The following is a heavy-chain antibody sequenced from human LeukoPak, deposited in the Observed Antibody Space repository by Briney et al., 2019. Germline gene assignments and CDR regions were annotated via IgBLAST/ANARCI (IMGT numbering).Heavy chain of an antibody. CDR1: GFTFSSYA. V-gene: IGHV3-23*01. Sequence: GGSLRLSCAASGFTFSSYAMSWVRQAPGKGLEWVSAISGSGGSTYYADSVKGRFTISRDNSKNTLYLQMNSLRAGDTAVYYCAKSGSNSDYYFYYMDVWGKGTTVTVSS. CDR2: ISGSGGST. D-gene: IGHD4-11*01. J-gene: IGHJ6*03. CDR3: AKSGSNSDYYFYYMDV.